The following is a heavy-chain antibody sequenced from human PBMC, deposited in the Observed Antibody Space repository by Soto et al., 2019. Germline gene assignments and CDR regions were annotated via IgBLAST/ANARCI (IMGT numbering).Heavy chain of an antibody. CDR3: VSWVSAHFDY. J-gene: IGHJ4*01. Sequence: LRLSCAASGFTFDSPYSHGMSWVRQSPGKGPEWVSTISSNGANTHYAESVKGRFTISKDASRNTVHLHMNSLRAEDTATYFCVSWVSAHFDYWGHGTPVTVSS. D-gene: IGHD2-8*01. CDR2: ISSNGANT. V-gene: IGHV3-23*01. CDR1: GFTFDSPYSHG.